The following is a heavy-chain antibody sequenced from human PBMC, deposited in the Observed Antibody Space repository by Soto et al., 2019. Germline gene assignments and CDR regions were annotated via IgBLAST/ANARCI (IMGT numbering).Heavy chain of an antibody. Sequence: GGSLILSCAASGFTFSYYYMSWIRQAPGKGLEWISYISSSTSYTNYADSVKGRFTISRDNAKNSLYLQMNSLRAEDTAVYYCARAAIAAAGPTFDYWGQGTLVTVSS. CDR1: GFTFSYYY. CDR2: ISSSTSYT. CDR3: ARAAIAAAGPTFDY. D-gene: IGHD6-13*01. V-gene: IGHV3-11*05. J-gene: IGHJ4*02.